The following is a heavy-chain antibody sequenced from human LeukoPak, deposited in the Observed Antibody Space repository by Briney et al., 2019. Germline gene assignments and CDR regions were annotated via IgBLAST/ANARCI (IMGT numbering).Heavy chain of an antibody. D-gene: IGHD3-10*01. Sequence: SQTLSLTGTVSGGSINSGDYYWSWIRQPPGKGLEWIGYIYYSGSNYYNPSLKSRVTISVDTSKNQFSLKLSSVTAADTAVYYCARDMYYYGSGKGWFDPWGQGTLVTVSS. V-gene: IGHV4-30-4*01. CDR2: IYYSGSN. J-gene: IGHJ5*02. CDR3: ARDMYYYGSGKGWFDP. CDR1: GGSINSGDYY.